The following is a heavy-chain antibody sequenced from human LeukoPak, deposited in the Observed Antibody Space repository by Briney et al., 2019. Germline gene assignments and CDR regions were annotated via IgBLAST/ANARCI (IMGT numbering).Heavy chain of an antibody. CDR3: ARANDFWSGYYTFDY. V-gene: IGHV3-21*01. J-gene: IGHJ4*02. D-gene: IGHD3-3*01. CDR1: GFTFSSYS. CDR2: ISSSSSYI. Sequence: GGSLRLSCAASGFTFSSYSMNWVRQAPGKGLEWVSSISSSSSYIYYADSVKGRFTISRDNAKNSLYLQMNSLRAEDTAVYYCARANDFWSGYYTFDYWGQGTLVTVS.